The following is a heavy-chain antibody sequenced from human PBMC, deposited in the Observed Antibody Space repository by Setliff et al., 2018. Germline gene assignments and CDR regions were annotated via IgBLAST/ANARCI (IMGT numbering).Heavy chain of an antibody. Sequence: GGSLRLSCVASGFSFSNYWMHWVRQAPGKGLVWVSRINSDGSSTNYADSVKGQFTVSRDDAKNTLYLQMNSLRAEDTAVYYCARDGHNVYYFDYWGLGTLVTSPQ. V-gene: IGHV3-74*01. D-gene: IGHD1-1*01. CDR3: ARDGHNVYYFDY. CDR2: INSDGSST. J-gene: IGHJ4*02. CDR1: GFSFSNYW.